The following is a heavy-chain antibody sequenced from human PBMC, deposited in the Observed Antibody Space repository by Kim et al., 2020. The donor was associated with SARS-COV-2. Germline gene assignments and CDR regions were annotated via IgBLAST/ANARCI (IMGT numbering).Heavy chain of an antibody. CDR3: ANTPRYDVSL. CDR2: IKEDGSEE. V-gene: IGHV3-7*01. CDR1: GFTFSDYW. J-gene: IGHJ4*02. D-gene: IGHD3-3*01. Sequence: GGSLRLSCAASGFTFSDYWMSWVRQAPGKGLEWVANIKEDGSEEYYVDSVKGRFAISRDNAKRSLYLQMNSLRAEDTAVYYCANTPRYDVSLWGQGTLV.